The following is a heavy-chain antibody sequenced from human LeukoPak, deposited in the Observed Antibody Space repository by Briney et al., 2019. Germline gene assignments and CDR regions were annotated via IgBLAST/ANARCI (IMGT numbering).Heavy chain of an antibody. D-gene: IGHD5-12*01. Sequence: PGGSLRLSCAASGFTFSNSAMSWVRQAPEKGLEWVSGISGSGGSRYYADSVKGRFTISRDNSKDTLYLQMNSLRAEDTAVYYCAKEGWLRLAPDYWGQGTLVTVSS. CDR3: AKEGWLRLAPDY. J-gene: IGHJ4*02. CDR2: ISGSGGSR. CDR1: GFTFSNSA. V-gene: IGHV3-23*01.